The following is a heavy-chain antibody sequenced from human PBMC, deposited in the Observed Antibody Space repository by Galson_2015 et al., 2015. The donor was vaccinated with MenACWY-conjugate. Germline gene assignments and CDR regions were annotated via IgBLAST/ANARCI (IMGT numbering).Heavy chain of an antibody. Sequence: SLRLSCAASGFTFNTHWMGWVRQAPGAGLQWVANIKHDGSGTYYVDSVKGRFTISRDNARNSLYLYMNNLRAEDTAVYYCTRAKEQWLSKTFDVWGQGTMVTVSS. CDR1: GFTFNTHW. D-gene: IGHD6-19*01. CDR3: TRAKEQWLSKTFDV. J-gene: IGHJ3*01. CDR2: IKHDGSGT. V-gene: IGHV3-7*01.